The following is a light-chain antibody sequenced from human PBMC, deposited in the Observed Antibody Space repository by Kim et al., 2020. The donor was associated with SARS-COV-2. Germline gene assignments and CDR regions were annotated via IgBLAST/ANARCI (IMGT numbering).Light chain of an antibody. Sequence: EIVLTQSPATLSLSPGERATLSCRASQSVADYLAWYQQKPGQTPRLLIYDASNRATGIPARFSGSGSGTDFTLTISSLEPEDFAFYYCQQRTNWPGITFGQGTRLEIK. V-gene: IGKV3-11*01. CDR3: QQRTNWPGIT. CDR1: QSVADY. CDR2: DAS. J-gene: IGKJ5*01.